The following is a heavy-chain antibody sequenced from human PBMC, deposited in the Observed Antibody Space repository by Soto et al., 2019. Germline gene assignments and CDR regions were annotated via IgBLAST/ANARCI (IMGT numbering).Heavy chain of an antibody. D-gene: IGHD3-10*01. CDR3: ARDNPRDLIRNFAY. J-gene: IGHJ4*02. V-gene: IGHV3-7*01. CDR1: GFTFSSYW. CDR2: IKQDGSEK. Sequence: GGSLRLSCAASGFTFSSYWMSWVRQAPGKGLEWVANIKQDGSEKYYVDSVKGRFTISRDNAKNSLYLQMNSLRAEDTAVYYCARDNPRDLIRNFAYWGQGTLVPVSS.